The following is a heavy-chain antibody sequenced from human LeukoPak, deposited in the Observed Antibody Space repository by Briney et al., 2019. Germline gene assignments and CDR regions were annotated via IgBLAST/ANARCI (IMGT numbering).Heavy chain of an antibody. CDR3: ARELLLVGLDY. CDR1: GGSISSYY. D-gene: IGHD2-15*01. Sequence: PSETLSLTCTVSGGSISSYYWSWIRQPPGKGLEWIGYIYYSGSTNYNPSLKSRVTMSVDTSKNQFSLKLSSVTAADTAVYYCARELLLVGLDYWGQGTLVTVSS. V-gene: IGHV4-59*12. CDR2: IYYSGST. J-gene: IGHJ4*02.